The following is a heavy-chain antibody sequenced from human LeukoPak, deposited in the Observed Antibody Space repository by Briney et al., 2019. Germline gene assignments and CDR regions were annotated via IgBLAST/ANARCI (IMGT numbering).Heavy chain of an antibody. V-gene: IGHV4-59*12. CDR1: GGSISSYY. CDR3: ARRIQLWNYYYYYMDV. J-gene: IGHJ6*03. CDR2: IYYSGST. D-gene: IGHD5-18*01. Sequence: TSETLSLTCTVSGGSISSYYWSWIRQPPGKGLEWIGYIYYSGSTNYNPSLKSRVTISVDTSKNQFSLKLSSVTTADTAVYYCARRIQLWNYYYYYMDVWGKGTTVTISS.